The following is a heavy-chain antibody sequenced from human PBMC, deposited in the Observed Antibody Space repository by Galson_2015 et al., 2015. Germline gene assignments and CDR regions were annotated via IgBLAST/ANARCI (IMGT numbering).Heavy chain of an antibody. D-gene: IGHD6-19*01. V-gene: IGHV1-3*01. Sequence: SVKVSCKASGYTFTTYSINWVRQAPGQRLEWMGWINFGDGSTEYSPKFQGRVTFMRDTSANTAYMELTSLRSEDTAVYYCASQGIAVAGVIDYWGQGTLVTVSS. CDR1: GYTFTTYS. CDR3: ASQGIAVAGVIDY. J-gene: IGHJ4*02. CDR2: INFGDGST.